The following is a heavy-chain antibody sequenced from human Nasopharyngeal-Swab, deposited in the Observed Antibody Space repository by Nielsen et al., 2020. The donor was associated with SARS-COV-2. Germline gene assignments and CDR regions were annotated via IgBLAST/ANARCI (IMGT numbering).Heavy chain of an antibody. J-gene: IGHJ6*03. CDR2: ISVNGAST. CDR3: AKRVAGKYYYMDV. V-gene: IGHV3-23*01. Sequence: GESLKISCAASGFTFSSYAMTWVRQAPGTGLEWVSSISVNGASTYYAGSVKGRFTISRDNSRNTLYLQLNSLRAEDTAIYYCAKRVAGKYYYMDVWGKGTTVTVSS. D-gene: IGHD3-10*01. CDR1: GFTFSSYA.